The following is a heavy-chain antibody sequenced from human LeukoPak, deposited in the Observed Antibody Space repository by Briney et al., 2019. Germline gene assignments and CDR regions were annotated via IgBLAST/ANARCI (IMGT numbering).Heavy chain of an antibody. CDR3: ARGIFGSGSYPDF. J-gene: IGHJ4*02. Sequence: GGSLRLACAASGFSFDTYAMHWVRQAPGQGLEWVALIWHDGSHKFYSNSVRGQFTISRDNSKNTVYLQMNNLRPDDTAVYYCARGIFGSGSYPDFWGQGTLVTVSS. CDR2: IWHDGSHK. D-gene: IGHD3-10*01. CDR1: GFSFDTYA. V-gene: IGHV3-33*01.